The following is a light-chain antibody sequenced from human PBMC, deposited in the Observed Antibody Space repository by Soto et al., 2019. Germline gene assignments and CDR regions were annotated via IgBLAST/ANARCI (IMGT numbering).Light chain of an antibody. CDR3: QQYNNWPPWT. V-gene: IGKV3-15*01. CDR1: QGVSSN. J-gene: IGKJ1*01. Sequence: EIVIPQSRASLSLTPDQAATLAGITSQGVSSNFAWYQQKPGQAPRLLIYGASTRATGIPARFSGSGSGTEFTLTISRLQSDDFAVYYCQQYNNWPPWTFGQRAKVDIK. CDR2: GAS.